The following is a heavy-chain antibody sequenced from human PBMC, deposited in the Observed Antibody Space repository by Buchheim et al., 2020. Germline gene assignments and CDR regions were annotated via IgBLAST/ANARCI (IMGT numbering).Heavy chain of an antibody. J-gene: IGHJ6*02. CDR2: KNTNSGKT. V-gene: IGHV1-8*01. D-gene: IGHD2-2*01. CDR1: GYTFTSYD. Sequence: QVQLVQSGAEVKKPGASVKVSCKASGYTFTSYDINWVRQATGQGLEWMGWKNTNSGKTGYAQKFQGRVTMTRNTSISTAFMELSSLRSEDTAVYYCAGSARKDIVVVPAAMRDYYYGMDVWGQGTT. CDR3: AGSARKDIVVVPAAMRDYYYGMDV.